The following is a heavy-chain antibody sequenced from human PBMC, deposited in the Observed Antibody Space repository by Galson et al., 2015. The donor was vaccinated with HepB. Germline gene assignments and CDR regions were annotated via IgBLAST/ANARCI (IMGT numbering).Heavy chain of an antibody. CDR1: GFTVSSNY. V-gene: IGHV3-66*01. CDR2: IYSGGST. Sequence: LRLSCAASGFTVSSNYMSWVRQAPGKGLEWVSVIYSGGSTYYADSVKGRFTIYRDKSKNTLYLQMNSLRAEDTAVYYCARAILSLRIAVAGPVYGMDVWGQGTTVTVS. CDR3: ARAILSLRIAVAGPVYGMDV. J-gene: IGHJ6*02. D-gene: IGHD6-19*01.